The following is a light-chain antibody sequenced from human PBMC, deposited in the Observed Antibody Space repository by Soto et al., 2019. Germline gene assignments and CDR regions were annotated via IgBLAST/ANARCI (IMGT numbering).Light chain of an antibody. CDR3: QQYGSWYT. J-gene: IGKJ2*01. V-gene: IGKV3-20*01. Sequence: EIVLTQSPGTLSLSPGERATLSCRASQSVSSNYLAWYQQKPGQAPRLLIHGASSRATGIPDRFSGSGSGTEFTLTITRRETEDFAVYYCQQYGSWYTFGQGTKLEIK. CDR2: GAS. CDR1: QSVSSNY.